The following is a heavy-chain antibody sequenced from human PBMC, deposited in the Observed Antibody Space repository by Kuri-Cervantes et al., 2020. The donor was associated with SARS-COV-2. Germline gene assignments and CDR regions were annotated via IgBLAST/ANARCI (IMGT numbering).Heavy chain of an antibody. Sequence: SETLSLTCTVSGGSISRTYYYWSWIRQPAGKGLEWIGRIYTSGSTNYNPSLKSRVTISVDTSKNQFSLKLSSVTAADTAVYYCARGRSGSYLGYWGQGTLVTVSS. CDR1: GGSISRTYYY. J-gene: IGHJ4*02. CDR2: IYTSGST. D-gene: IGHD1-26*01. CDR3: ARGRSGSYLGY. V-gene: IGHV4-61*02.